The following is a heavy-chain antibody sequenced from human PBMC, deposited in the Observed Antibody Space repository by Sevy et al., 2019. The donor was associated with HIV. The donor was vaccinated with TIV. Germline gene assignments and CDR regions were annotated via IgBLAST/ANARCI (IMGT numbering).Heavy chain of an antibody. V-gene: IGHV1-2*06. CDR1: GYTFTGYY. CDR2: INPNSGGT. D-gene: IGHD3-22*01. J-gene: IGHJ3*02. Sequence: ASVKVSCKASGYTFTGYYMHWVRQAPGQGLEWMGRINPNSGGTNYALKFQGRVTMTRDTSISTAYMELSRLRSDDTAVYYCAREITMIVVDPIRVFDIWGQGTMVTVSS. CDR3: AREITMIVVDPIRVFDI.